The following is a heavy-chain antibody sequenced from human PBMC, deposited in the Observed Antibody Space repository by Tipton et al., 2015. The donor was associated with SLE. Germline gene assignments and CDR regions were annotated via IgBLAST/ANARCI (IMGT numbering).Heavy chain of an antibody. CDR2: IYYSGST. Sequence: LRLSCTVSCGSISNYYWSWIRQPPGKGLEWIGYIYYSGSTNYNPSLKSRVTISVDTSKNQFSLKLSSVTAADTAVYYCAGWDEVTTNAFDIWGQGTMVTVSS. CDR3: AGWDEVTTNAFDI. CDR1: CGSISNYY. D-gene: IGHD4-11*01. J-gene: IGHJ3*02. V-gene: IGHV4-59*01.